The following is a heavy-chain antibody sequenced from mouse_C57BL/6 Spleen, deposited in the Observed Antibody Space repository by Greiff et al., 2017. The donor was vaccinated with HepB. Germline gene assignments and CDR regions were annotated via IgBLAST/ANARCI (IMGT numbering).Heavy chain of an antibody. V-gene: IGHV5-4*01. CDR2: ISDGGSYT. D-gene: IGHD4-1*01. CDR3: ARGGLGY. J-gene: IGHJ2*01. CDR1: GFTFSSYA. Sequence: DVQLQESGGGLVKPGGSLKLSCAASGFTFSSYAMSWVRQTPEKRLEWVATISDGGSYTYYPDNVKGRFTISRDNAKNNLYLQMSHLKSEDTAMYYCARGGLGYWGQGTTLTVSS.